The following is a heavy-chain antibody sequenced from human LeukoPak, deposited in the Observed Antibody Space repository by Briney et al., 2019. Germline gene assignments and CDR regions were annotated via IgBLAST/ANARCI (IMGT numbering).Heavy chain of an antibody. J-gene: IGHJ4*02. CDR2: IQYSGTT. Sequence: SETLSLTCTVSSGSIIGYYWAWIRQPPGKGLEWIGYIQYSGTTEYSPSLASRATISVDTAQDQFSLNLRSVTAADTAVYYCARDRAAGTLDFWGQGTLVTVSS. CDR1: SGSIIGYY. V-gene: IGHV4-59*01. CDR3: ARDRAAGTLDF. D-gene: IGHD6-13*01.